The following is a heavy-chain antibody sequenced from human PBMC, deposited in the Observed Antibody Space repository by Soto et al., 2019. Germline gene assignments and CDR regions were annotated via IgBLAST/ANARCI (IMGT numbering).Heavy chain of an antibody. J-gene: IGHJ4*02. D-gene: IGHD6-25*01. CDR1: GFSLSTSGVG. CDR3: ARRPVTAAVFDY. Sequence: GSGPTLVNPTQTLTLTCTFSGFSLSTSGVGVGWIRQPPGKAPEWLALIYWDDDKRYSPSLKSRLTITKDTSKTQVVLTMTNMDPVDTATYYCARRPVTAAVFDYWGQGTLVTVSS. CDR2: IYWDDDK. V-gene: IGHV2-5*02.